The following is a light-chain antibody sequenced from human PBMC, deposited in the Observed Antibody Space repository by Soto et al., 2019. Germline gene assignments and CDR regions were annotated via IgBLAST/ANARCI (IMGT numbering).Light chain of an antibody. V-gene: IGLV2-14*01. Sequence: QSALTQPASVSGSPGQSITISGTGTSSDVGAYNYVSWYQVHPGKAPTLIISEVSNRPSGVSSRFSGSKSTNTASLTISGLRPEDEAEYYCSSYTRSSTQVFGTGTKVTVL. CDR1: SSDVGAYNY. J-gene: IGLJ1*01. CDR2: EVS. CDR3: SSYTRSSTQV.